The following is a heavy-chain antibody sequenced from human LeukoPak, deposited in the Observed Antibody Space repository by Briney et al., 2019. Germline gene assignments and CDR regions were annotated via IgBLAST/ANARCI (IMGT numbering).Heavy chain of an antibody. J-gene: IGHJ4*02. D-gene: IGHD3-22*01. CDR1: GYTFTSYY. V-gene: IGHV1-46*01. CDR3: ARDPYDSSGYDDY. CDR2: INPSGGST. Sequence: GASVKVSCKASGYTFTSYYMHWVRQAPGQGLEWMGIINPSGGSTSYAQKFQGRVTITRDTSISTAYMELSRLRSDDTAVYYCARDPYDSSGYDDYWGQGTLVTVSS.